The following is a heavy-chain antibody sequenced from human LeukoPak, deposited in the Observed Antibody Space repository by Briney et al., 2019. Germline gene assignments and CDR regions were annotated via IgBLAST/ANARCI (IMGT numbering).Heavy chain of an antibody. J-gene: IGHJ4*02. CDR3: ARDAIVRDYSNSDY. CDR2: INPNSGGT. V-gene: IGHV1-2*02. CDR1: GYTFTGYY. D-gene: IGHD4-11*01. Sequence: GASVKVSCKASGYTFTGYYIHWVRQAPGQGLEWMGWINPNSGGTNYAQKFQGRVTMTRDTSISTAYMELGRLTSDDTAVYYCARDAIVRDYSNSDYWGQGTLVTVPS.